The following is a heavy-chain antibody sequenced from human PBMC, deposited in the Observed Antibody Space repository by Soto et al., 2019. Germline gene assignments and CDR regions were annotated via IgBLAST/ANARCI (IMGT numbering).Heavy chain of an antibody. CDR1: GFSFTNYE. J-gene: IGHJ4*02. CDR3: ARESFSASPNFFDY. Sequence: GGSLRLSCAVSGFSFTNYEMNWVRQAPGKGLEWIAYIGLSGDTIYYADSVKGRFTISRDHAKNSLELQMNSLRADDTALYYCARESFSASPNFFDYWGRGTQVTVSS. D-gene: IGHD3-16*01. V-gene: IGHV3-48*03. CDR2: IGLSGDTI.